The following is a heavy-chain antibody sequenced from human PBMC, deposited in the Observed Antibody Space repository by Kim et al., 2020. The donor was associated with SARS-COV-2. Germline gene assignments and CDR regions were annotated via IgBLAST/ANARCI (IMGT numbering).Heavy chain of an antibody. Sequence: GGSLRLSCAASGFTFSSYAMSWVRQAPGKGLEWVSAISGSGGSTYYADSVKGRFTISRDNSKNTLYLQMNSLRAEDTAVYYCAKEGVGFGELSLYYFDYWGQGTLVTVSS. CDR1: GFTFSSYA. D-gene: IGHD3-16*02. J-gene: IGHJ4*02. V-gene: IGHV3-23*01. CDR2: ISGSGGST. CDR3: AKEGVGFGELSLYYFDY.